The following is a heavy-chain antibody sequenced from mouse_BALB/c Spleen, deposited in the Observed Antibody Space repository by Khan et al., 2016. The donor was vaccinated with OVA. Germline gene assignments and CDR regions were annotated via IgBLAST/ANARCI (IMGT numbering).Heavy chain of an antibody. Sequence: VRLQQSGPELVKPGASVKIPCKASGYTFTDYNMDWVRQSHGKSLEWIGDINPNNGDTFYNQKFKGKATLNVDRSSSTAYMELRSLTSEDTAVYFCSRGGYGGFAYWGQGTLVTVSA. CDR1: GYTFTDYN. CDR2: INPNNGDT. J-gene: IGHJ3*01. D-gene: IGHD2-14*01. CDR3: SRGGYGGFAY. V-gene: IGHV1-18*01.